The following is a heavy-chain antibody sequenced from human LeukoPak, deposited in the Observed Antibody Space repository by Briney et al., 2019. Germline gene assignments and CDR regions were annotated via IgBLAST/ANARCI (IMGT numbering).Heavy chain of an antibody. V-gene: IGHV1-2*02. D-gene: IGHD2-15*01. J-gene: IGHJ6*02. CDR3: AGYCSGGSCYGDYYYYYGMDV. CDR2: INPNSGGT. CDR1: GYTFTGYY. Sequence: ASVKVSCKASGYTFTGYYMHWVRQAPGQALEGMGWINPNSGGTNYAQKFQGRVTMTRHTSISTAYMELSRLRSDDTAVYYCAGYCSGGSCYGDYYYYYGMDVWGQGTTVTVSS.